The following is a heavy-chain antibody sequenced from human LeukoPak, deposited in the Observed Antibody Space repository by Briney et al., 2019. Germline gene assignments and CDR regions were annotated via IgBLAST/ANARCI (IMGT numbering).Heavy chain of an antibody. CDR2: ISGSGGSP. J-gene: IGHJ4*02. D-gene: IGHD3-22*01. CDR1: GFTFSSYA. Sequence: GGSLRLSCAASGFTFSSYAMSWVRQAPGKGLEWVSGISGSGGSPNYADSVKGRFTISRDNSKNTLYLQMNSLRAEDTAVYYCAKVSHSSGYYYWDYWGQGILVTVSS. CDR3: AKVSHSSGYYYWDY. V-gene: IGHV3-23*01.